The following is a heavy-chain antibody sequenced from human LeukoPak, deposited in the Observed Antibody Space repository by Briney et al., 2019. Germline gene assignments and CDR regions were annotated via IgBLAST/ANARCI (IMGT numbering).Heavy chain of an antibody. J-gene: IGHJ4*02. CDR3: AKDFQDDGDLSPDY. CDR2: ISYDGSNK. D-gene: IGHD4-17*01. Sequence: PGGSLRLSCAASGFTFSSYGMHWVRQAPGKGLEWVAVISYDGSNKYYADSVKGRFTISRDNSKNTLYLQMNSLRAEDTAVYYCAKDFQDDGDLSPDYWGQGTLVTVSS. CDR1: GFTFSSYG. V-gene: IGHV3-30*18.